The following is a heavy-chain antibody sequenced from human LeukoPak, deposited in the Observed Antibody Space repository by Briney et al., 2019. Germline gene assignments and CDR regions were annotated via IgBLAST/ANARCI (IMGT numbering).Heavy chain of an antibody. CDR3: ARGLYDYVWGSYRYTPDAFDI. CDR2: INHSGST. D-gene: IGHD3-16*02. Sequence: SGTLSLTCAVYGGSFSGYYWSWIRQPPGKGLEWIGEINHSGSTNYNPSLKSRVIISVDTSKNQFSLKLSSVTAADTAVYYCARGLYDYVWGSYRYTPDAFDIWGQGTMVTVSS. CDR1: GGSFSGYY. V-gene: IGHV4-34*01. J-gene: IGHJ3*02.